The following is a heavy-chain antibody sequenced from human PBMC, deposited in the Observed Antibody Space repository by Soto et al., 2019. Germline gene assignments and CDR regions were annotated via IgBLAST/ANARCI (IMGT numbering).Heavy chain of an antibody. Sequence: QTLSLTCAISGDSVSSNTAAWNWIRQSPSRGLEWLGRTYYKSMWYNEYSVFVKSRITINPDTSKNQSSLLLNSVNPDDTAVYYFARERKYQLQSWYWWAHWGQGTLVTVSS. J-gene: IGHJ4*02. CDR1: GDSVSSNTAA. D-gene: IGHD2-8*02. CDR2: TYYKSMWYN. CDR3: ARERKYQLQSWYWWAH. V-gene: IGHV6-1*01.